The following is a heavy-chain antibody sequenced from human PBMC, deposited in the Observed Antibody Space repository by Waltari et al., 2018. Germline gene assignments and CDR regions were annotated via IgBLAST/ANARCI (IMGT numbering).Heavy chain of an antibody. Sequence: QLVESGGGLVQPGGSLRLSCSASGSTFSIYPMAWVRQAPGKGLEWVSTIPGSGRGTAYADSVKGRFTISRDNSRNTLDLQMNTLRAEDTAIYFCAKADFGDPYWYFNLWGRGTLVTVSS. CDR1: GSTFSIYP. CDR3: AKADFGDPYWYFNL. J-gene: IGHJ2*01. D-gene: IGHD4-17*01. V-gene: IGHV3-23*04. CDR2: IPGSGRGT.